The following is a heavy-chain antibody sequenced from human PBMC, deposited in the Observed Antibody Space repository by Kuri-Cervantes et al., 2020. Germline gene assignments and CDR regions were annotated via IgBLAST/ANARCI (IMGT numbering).Heavy chain of an antibody. V-gene: IGHV4-59*01. CDR3: ARIDYYDSSGGFDP. Sequence: SETLSLTCAVYGGSFSGYYWSWIRQPPGKGLEWIGYIYYSGSTNYNPSLKSRVTISVDTSKNQFPLKLSSVTAADTAVYYCARIDYYDSSGGFDPWGQGTLVTVSS. CDR1: GGSFSGYY. CDR2: IYYSGST. D-gene: IGHD3-22*01. J-gene: IGHJ5*02.